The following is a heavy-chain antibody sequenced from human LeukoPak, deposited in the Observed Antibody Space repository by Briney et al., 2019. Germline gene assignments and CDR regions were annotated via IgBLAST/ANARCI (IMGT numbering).Heavy chain of an antibody. Sequence: PGGSLRLSCEASGLNFNGYDISWVRQAPGKGLEWVAVTGGSDDNTHYADSVKGRFTISRDNSANRLFLQMHSLRPDDSARYYCTRDLMTGFSSGWYFAYWGQGTLVTVSS. D-gene: IGHD6-19*01. CDR3: TRDLMTGFSSGWYFAY. J-gene: IGHJ4*02. V-gene: IGHV3-23*01. CDR1: GLNFNGYD. CDR2: TGGSDDNT.